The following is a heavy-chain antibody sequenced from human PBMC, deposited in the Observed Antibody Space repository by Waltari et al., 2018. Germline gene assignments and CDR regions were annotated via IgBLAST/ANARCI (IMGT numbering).Heavy chain of an antibody. CDR2: LSVDASKT. D-gene: IGHD1-20*01. CDR1: GFTFSNYA. Sequence: QVQLVESGGGVVQPGRSLRLSCAASGFTFSNYAMHWVRQAPGKGLEGVAVLSVDASKTQYRDSVKGRFTISRDISLNTLSLQMNSLRPEDTAIYYCARGAGITYNYFDSWGQGTLVTVST. V-gene: IGHV3-30-3*01. CDR3: ARGAGITYNYFDS. J-gene: IGHJ4*02.